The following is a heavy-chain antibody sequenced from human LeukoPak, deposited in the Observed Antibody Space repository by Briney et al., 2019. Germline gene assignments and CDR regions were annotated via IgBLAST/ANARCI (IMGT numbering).Heavy chain of an antibody. CDR1: GGSFSGYY. CDR3: ARDRSGSYGNRSFDY. CDR2: INHSGST. Sequence: SETLSLTCAVYGGSFSGYYWSWIRQPPGKGLEWIGEINHSGSTNYNPSLKSRVTISVDTSKNQFSLKLSSVTAADTAVYYCARDRSGSYGNRSFDYWGQGTLVTVSS. J-gene: IGHJ4*02. D-gene: IGHD1-26*01. V-gene: IGHV4-34*01.